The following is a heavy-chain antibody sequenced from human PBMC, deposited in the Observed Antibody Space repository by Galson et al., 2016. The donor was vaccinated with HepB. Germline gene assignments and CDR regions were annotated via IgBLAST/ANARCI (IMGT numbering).Heavy chain of an antibody. Sequence: SETLSLTCGVSGGSISSSNWWTWVRQPPGKGLEWIGEIYHSGSTHYNPSLKSRVTISVDKSKNQFSLNLSSVTAADTAVYFCSGATYCGGDCYSLDYWGLGTLVAVSS. V-gene: IGHV4-4*02. J-gene: IGHJ4*02. CDR2: IYHSGST. D-gene: IGHD2-21*02. CDR3: SGATYCGGDCYSLDY. CDR1: GGSISSSNW.